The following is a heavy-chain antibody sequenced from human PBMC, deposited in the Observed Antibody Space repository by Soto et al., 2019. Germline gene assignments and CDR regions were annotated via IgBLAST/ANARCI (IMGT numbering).Heavy chain of an antibody. V-gene: IGHV5-51*01. CDR2: IYPGDSDT. J-gene: IGHJ6*02. CDR1: GYSFTSYW. CDR3: ARVTSFYYYGMDV. D-gene: IGHD3-10*01. Sequence: PGESLKISCKGSGYSFTSYWIGWVRQMPGKGLEWMGIIYPGDSDTRYSPSFQGQVTISADKSISTAYLQWSSLKASDIAMYYCARVTSFYYYGMDVWGQGTTVTVSS.